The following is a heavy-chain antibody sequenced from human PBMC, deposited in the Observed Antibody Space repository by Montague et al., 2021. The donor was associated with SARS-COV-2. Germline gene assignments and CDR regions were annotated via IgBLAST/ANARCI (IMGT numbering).Heavy chain of an antibody. J-gene: IGHJ4*02. V-gene: IGHV4-61*02. CDR2: IRTTGHT. CDR3: ARFGSGTLEFDL. CDR1: GASISTGIYY. D-gene: IGHD1-26*01. Sequence: TLSLTCTVSGASISTGIYYWSWIRQPAGKGLEWMGRIRTTGHTDYNSSLESRVFMSVDTSTDQFSLRLTSVTAADTAVYFCARFGSGTLEFDLWGQGTLVTVSS.